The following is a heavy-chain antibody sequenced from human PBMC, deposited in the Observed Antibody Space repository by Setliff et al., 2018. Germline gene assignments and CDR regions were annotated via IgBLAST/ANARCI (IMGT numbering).Heavy chain of an antibody. Sequence: PGGSLRLSCAASGFIFRNYGIHWVRQTPGKGLEWVAVMWSDGTKKYYADSVKGRFTVSRDNAKNSLYLQMNSLRAEDTAVYYCARIAGTVANWGQGTLVTVS. CDR1: GFIFRNYG. CDR2: MWSDGTKK. D-gene: IGHD1-20*01. J-gene: IGHJ4*02. V-gene: IGHV3-33*01. CDR3: ARIAGTVAN.